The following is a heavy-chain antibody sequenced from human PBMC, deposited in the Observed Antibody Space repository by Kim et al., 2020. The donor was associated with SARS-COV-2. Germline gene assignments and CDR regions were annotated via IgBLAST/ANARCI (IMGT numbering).Heavy chain of an antibody. Sequence: GGSLRLSCAASGFTFSSYAMHWVRQAPGKGLEWVAVISYDGSNKYYADSVKGRFTISRDNSKNTLYLQMNSLRAEDTAVYYCAREYRKDQTTFDPAFDFWSGYPNPFDYWGQGTLVTVSS. CDR1: GFTFSSYA. J-gene: IGHJ4*02. CDR3: AREYRKDQTTFDPAFDFWSGYPNPFDY. D-gene: IGHD3-3*01. V-gene: IGHV3-30-3*01. CDR2: ISYDGSNK.